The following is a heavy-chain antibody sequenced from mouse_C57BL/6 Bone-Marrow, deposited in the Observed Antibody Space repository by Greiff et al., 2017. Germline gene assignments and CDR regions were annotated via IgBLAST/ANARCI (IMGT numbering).Heavy chain of an antibody. CDR2: IDPENGDT. V-gene: IGHV14-4*01. Sequence: EVQLLQSGAELVRPGASVKLSCTASGFNIKDDYMHWVKQRPEKGLEWIGWIDPENGDTEYASKFQGKATITADTSSNTAYLQLSSLTSEDTAVYYCRSSAWFAYWGQGTLVTVSA. CDR1: GFNIKDDY. CDR3: RSSAWFAY. D-gene: IGHD1-3*01. J-gene: IGHJ3*01.